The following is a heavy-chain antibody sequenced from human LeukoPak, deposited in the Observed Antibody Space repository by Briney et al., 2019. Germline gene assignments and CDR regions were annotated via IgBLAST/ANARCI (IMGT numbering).Heavy chain of an antibody. CDR1: GDSVSSNSAA. V-gene: IGHV6-1*01. J-gene: IGHJ4*02. CDR3: ARVQDYYGSGSPFDY. Sequence: SQTLSLTCAISGDSVSSNSAAWNWIRQSPSRGLEWLGRTYYRSKWYSDYAVSVKSRITINPDTSKNQFSLQLDSVTPEDTAVYYCARVQDYYGSGSPFDYWGQGTLVTVSS. D-gene: IGHD3-10*01. CDR2: TYYRSKWYS.